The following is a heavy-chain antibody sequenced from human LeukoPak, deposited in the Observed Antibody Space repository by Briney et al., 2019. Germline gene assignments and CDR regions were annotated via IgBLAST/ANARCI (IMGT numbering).Heavy chain of an antibody. CDR1: GFTFSSYW. D-gene: IGHD2-15*01. CDR3: ARNNGGGSDY. V-gene: IGHV3-7*01. J-gene: IGHJ4*02. CDR2: IKQDGSEY. Sequence: AGGSLRLTCAASGFTFSSYWMSWVRQAPGKGLEWVANIKQDGSEYYYVDSVQGRFTISRDNAKNSLYLQMNSLTAADTAVYVCARNNGGGSDYWGQGTMVTVSS.